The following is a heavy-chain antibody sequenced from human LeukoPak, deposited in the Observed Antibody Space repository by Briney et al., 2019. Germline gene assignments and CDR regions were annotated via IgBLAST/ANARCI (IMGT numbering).Heavy chain of an antibody. J-gene: IGHJ6*03. V-gene: IGHV4-39*07. CDR1: GGSISSSSSY. CDR3: ARAMDSYGLAYYYYMDV. D-gene: IGHD5-18*01. Sequence: PSETLSLTCTVSGGSISSSSSYWGWIRQPPGKGLEWIGSIYYSGSTNYNPSLKSRVTISVDTSKNQFSLKLSSVTAADTAVYYCARAMDSYGLAYYYYMDVWGKGTTVTVSS. CDR2: IYYSGST.